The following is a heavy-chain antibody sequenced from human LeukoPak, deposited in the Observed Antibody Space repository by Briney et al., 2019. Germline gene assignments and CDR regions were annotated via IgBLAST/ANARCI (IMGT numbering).Heavy chain of an antibody. Sequence: PSETLSLTCAVYGWSFNDYYWNWIRQPPGKGLEWIGEINARGDTNYNPSLKSRVTISVDTSKKQFSLRLTSMIAADTALYYCARGQVPAARGYNWFAPWGQETLVTFPS. CDR1: GWSFNDYY. J-gene: IGHJ5*02. CDR2: INARGDT. V-gene: IGHV4-34*01. CDR3: ARGQVPAARGYNWFAP. D-gene: IGHD2-2*01.